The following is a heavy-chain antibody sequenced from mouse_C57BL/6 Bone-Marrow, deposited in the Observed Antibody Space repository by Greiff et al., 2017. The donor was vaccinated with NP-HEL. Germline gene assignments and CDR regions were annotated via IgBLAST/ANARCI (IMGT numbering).Heavy chain of an antibody. CDR3: ARSGGLRGYFDV. V-gene: IGHV1-18*01. D-gene: IGHD2-2*01. J-gene: IGHJ1*03. CDR1: GYTFTDYN. CDR2: INPNNGGT. Sequence: EVQLQESGPELVKPGASVKIPCKASGYTFTDYNMDWVKQSHGKSLEWIGDINPNNGGTIYNQKFKGKATLTVDKSSSTAYMELRSLTSEDTAVYYCARSGGLRGYFDVWGTGTTVTVSS.